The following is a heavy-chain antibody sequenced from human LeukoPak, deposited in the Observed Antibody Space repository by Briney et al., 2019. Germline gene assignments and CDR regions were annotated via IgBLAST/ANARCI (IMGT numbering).Heavy chain of an antibody. CDR1: GFTFSSYA. J-gene: IGHJ6*03. Sequence: GGSLRLSCAASGFTFSSYAMSWVRQAPGKGLEWVSAISGSGGSTYYADSVKGRFTISRDNSKNTLYLQMNSLRAEDTAVYYCATGDGYNSGYYYYYMDVWGKGTTVTVSS. V-gene: IGHV3-23*01. CDR3: ATGDGYNSGYYYYYMDV. D-gene: IGHD5-24*01. CDR2: ISGSGGST.